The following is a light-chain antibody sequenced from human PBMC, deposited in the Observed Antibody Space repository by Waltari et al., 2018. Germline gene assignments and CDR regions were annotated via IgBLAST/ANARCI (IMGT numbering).Light chain of an antibody. V-gene: IGLV2-8*01. Sequence: QSALTQPPSASGSPGQSVTISCTGTSSDVGGYNSVSWYQQHPGKAPKLMIYEVSKRPSGVPDRFSGSKSGNTASLTVSGLQAEDEADYDCSSYAGSNNYVFGTGTKVTVL. CDR3: SSYAGSNNYV. CDR2: EVS. CDR1: SSDVGGYNS. J-gene: IGLJ1*01.